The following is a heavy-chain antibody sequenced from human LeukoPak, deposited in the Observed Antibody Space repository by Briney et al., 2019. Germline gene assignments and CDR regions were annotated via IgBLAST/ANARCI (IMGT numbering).Heavy chain of an antibody. CDR1: GFTFSSYW. J-gene: IGHJ4*02. CDR3: ARGGGRHVEY. V-gene: IGHV3-7*05. Sequence: GGSLRLSCAAFGFTFSSYWMSWVRQAPGKGLEGVANIKEDGSEKNYVDSVKGRFTISRDNAKNSLYLQMNILRAEDTAVYYCARGGGRHVEYWGQGNLVTVSS. D-gene: IGHD3-16*01. CDR2: IKEDGSEK.